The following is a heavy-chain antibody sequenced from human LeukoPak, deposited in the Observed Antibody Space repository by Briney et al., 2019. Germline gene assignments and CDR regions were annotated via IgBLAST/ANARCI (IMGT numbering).Heavy chain of an antibody. CDR2: IYYSGST. Sequence: SETLSLTCTVSGGSISSGGYYWSWIRQHPGKGLEWIVYIYYSGSTYYNPSLKSRVTISVDTSKNQFSLKLSSVTAADTAVYYCARDRRDYGDPISYGMDVWGQGTTVTVSS. V-gene: IGHV4-31*03. CDR3: ARDRRDYGDPISYGMDV. CDR1: GGSISSGGYY. D-gene: IGHD4-17*01. J-gene: IGHJ6*02.